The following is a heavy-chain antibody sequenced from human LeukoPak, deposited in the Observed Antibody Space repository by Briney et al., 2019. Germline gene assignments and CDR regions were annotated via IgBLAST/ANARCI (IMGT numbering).Heavy chain of an antibody. CDR3: ARHPRAKIQLWLNPYSFGLDY. CDR2: IKQDGNEK. D-gene: IGHD5-18*01. CDR1: GFTFSSYW. Sequence: GGSLRLSCAASGFTFSSYWMSWVRQAPGKGLEWVANIKQDGNEKYYVDSVKGRFTISRDNAKNSLYLQMNSLRAEDTAVYYCARHPRAKIQLWLNPYSFGLDYWGQGTLVTVSS. J-gene: IGHJ4*02. V-gene: IGHV3-7*01.